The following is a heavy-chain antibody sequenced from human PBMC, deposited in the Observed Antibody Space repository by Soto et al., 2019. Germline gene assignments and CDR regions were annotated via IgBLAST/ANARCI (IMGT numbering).Heavy chain of an antibody. CDR3: AREPTVTTSYYYYYYGMDV. CDR2: IYYSGST. V-gene: IGHV4-31*02. CDR1: GGSISSGGYY. D-gene: IGHD4-4*01. Sequence: SETLSLTCTFSGGSISSGGYYLSWIRQHPGKGLEWIGYIYYSGSTYYNPSLKSRVTISVDTSKNQFSLKLSSVTAAATAVYYCAREPTVTTSYYYYYYGMDVWGQGTTVTVSS. J-gene: IGHJ6*02.